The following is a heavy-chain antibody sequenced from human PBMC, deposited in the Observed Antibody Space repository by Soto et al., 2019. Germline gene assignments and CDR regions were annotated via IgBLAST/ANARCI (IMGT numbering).Heavy chain of an antibody. CDR1: GFTFDDYA. CDR3: AKARTYYFDY. J-gene: IGHJ4*02. CDR2: ISWNSGSI. V-gene: IGHV3-9*01. D-gene: IGHD1-7*01. Sequence: EVQLVESGGGLVQPGRSLRLSCAASGFTFDDYAMHWVRQAPGKGLEWVSGISWNSGSIGYADSVKGRFTISRDNAKNSLYLQMNSLRAEDTALYYCAKARTYYFDYCGQGTLVTVSS.